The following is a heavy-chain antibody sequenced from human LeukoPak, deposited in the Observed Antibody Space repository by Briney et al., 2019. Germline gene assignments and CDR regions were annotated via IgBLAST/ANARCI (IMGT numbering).Heavy chain of an antibody. CDR2: LTTGRI. J-gene: IGHJ3*02. D-gene: IGHD4-17*01. V-gene: IGHV3-21*01. CDR3: ARERVTTAAFDI. Sequence: PGGSLRFSCAAYGFTISTNNTDWARQAPGKGLECVSSLTTGRIYYANSVTGRFTISRDIPKNSMYLQMNSLRAEDTAVYYCARERVTTAAFDIWGQRAMVTVSS. CDR1: GFTISTNN.